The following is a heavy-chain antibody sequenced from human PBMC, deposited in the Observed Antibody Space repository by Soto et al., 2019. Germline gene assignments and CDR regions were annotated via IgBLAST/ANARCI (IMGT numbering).Heavy chain of an antibody. CDR3: ARPRSGWYFDAFDI. Sequence: SETLSLTCTVSGGPISSSSYYWGWIRQPPGKGLEWIGSIYYSGSTYYNPSLKSRVTISVDTSKNQFSLKLSSVTAADTAVYYCARPRSGWYFDAFDIWGQGTMVTVSS. V-gene: IGHV4-39*01. CDR1: GGPISSSSYY. J-gene: IGHJ3*02. D-gene: IGHD6-19*01. CDR2: IYYSGST.